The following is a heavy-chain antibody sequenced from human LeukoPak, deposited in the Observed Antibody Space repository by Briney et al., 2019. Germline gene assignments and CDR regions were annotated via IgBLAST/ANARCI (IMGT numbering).Heavy chain of an antibody. Sequence: VASVKVSCKASGYTFTSYGNSWVRQAPGQGLEWMGWISAYNGNTNYAQKLQGRVTMTTDTSTSTAYMELRSLRSDDTAVYYCARGPTIFGVVPPYWFDPWGQGTLVTVSS. V-gene: IGHV1-18*01. J-gene: IGHJ5*02. CDR3: ARGPTIFGVVPPYWFDP. D-gene: IGHD3-3*01. CDR2: ISAYNGNT. CDR1: GYTFTSYG.